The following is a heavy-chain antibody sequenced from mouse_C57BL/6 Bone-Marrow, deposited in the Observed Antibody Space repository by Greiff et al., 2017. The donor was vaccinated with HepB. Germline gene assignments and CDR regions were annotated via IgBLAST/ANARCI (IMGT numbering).Heavy chain of an antibody. CDR2: ISYSGST. V-gene: IGHV3-1*01. J-gene: IGHJ3*01. CDR3: ARGDYYPFAY. Sequence: EVMLVESGPGMVKPSQSLSLTCTVTGYSITSGYDWHWIRHFPGNKLEWMGYISYSGSTNYNSSLKSRISITHDTSKNHFFLKLNSVTTEDTATYYCARGDYYPFAYWGQGTLVTVSA. D-gene: IGHD1-1*01. CDR1: GYSITSGYD.